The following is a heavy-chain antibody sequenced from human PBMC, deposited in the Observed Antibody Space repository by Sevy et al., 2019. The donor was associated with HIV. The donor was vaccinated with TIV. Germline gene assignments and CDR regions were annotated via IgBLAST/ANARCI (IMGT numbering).Heavy chain of an antibody. CDR3: ARDGYCSGGSCRVTTWFDP. CDR2: ISAYNGNT. Sequence: ASVKVSCKASGYTFTSYGISWVRQAPGQGLEWMGWISAYNGNTNYSQKLQGRVTMTTDTSTSTAYMELRSLRSDDTAVYYCARDGYCSGGSCRVTTWFDPWGQGTLVTVSS. V-gene: IGHV1-18*01. J-gene: IGHJ5*02. D-gene: IGHD2-15*01. CDR1: GYTFTSYG.